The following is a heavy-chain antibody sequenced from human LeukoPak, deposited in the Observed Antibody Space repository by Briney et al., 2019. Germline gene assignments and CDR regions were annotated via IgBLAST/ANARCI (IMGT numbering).Heavy chain of an antibody. CDR2: IYHSGST. Sequence: SQTLSLTCAVSGGSISSGGYSWSWIRQPPGKGLEWIGYIYHSGSTYYNPSLKSRVTISINTSKNQFSLKLSSVTAADTAVYYCARGLKNIVGATFRFDPWGQGTLVTVSS. V-gene: IGHV4-30-2*01. J-gene: IGHJ5*02. CDR1: GGSISSGGYS. D-gene: IGHD1-26*01. CDR3: ARGLKNIVGATFRFDP.